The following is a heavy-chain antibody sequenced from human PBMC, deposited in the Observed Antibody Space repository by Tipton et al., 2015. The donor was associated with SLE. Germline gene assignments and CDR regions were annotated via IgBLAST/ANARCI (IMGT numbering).Heavy chain of an antibody. CDR3: ARRTGTTGGAFDI. V-gene: IGHV4-4*09. J-gene: IGHJ3*02. Sequence: TLSLTCTVSGGSINSNYWSWIRQPPGKGPEWIGYIYSSGSTNYNPSLESRVTISGDTSKNQFSLKLSSVTAADTAVYYCARRTGTTGGAFDIWGQGTMVTVSS. D-gene: IGHD1-1*01. CDR2: IYSSGST. CDR1: GGSINSNY.